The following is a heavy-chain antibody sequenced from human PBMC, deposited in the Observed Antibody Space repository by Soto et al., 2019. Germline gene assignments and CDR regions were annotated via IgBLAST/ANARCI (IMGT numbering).Heavy chain of an antibody. CDR3: ARPIGALSTTDFTY. V-gene: IGHV5-51*01. CDR2: IYPSDSDT. Sequence: PGESLKISCTGSGYPFTNYLIGWVRQMTGKGLEWMGFIYPSDSDTRYSPSFQGQVTISADKSISTAYLQWSSLKASDTAMYYCARPIGALSTTDFTYWGQGTLVTVSS. CDR1: GYPFTNYL. J-gene: IGHJ4*02. D-gene: IGHD3-22*01.